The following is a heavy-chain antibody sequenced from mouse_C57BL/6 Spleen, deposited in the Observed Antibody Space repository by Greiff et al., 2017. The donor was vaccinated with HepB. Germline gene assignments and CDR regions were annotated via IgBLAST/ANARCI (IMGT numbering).Heavy chain of an antibody. J-gene: IGHJ1*03. D-gene: IGHD2-1*01. CDR2: IDPSDSYT. CDR3: ARGGNGNYWYFDV. V-gene: IGHV1-59*01. CDR1: GYTFTSYW. Sequence: QVQLKQPGAELVRPGTSVKLSCKASGYTFTSYWMHWVKQRPGQGLEWIGVIDPSDSYTNYNQKFKGKATLTVDTSSSTAYMQLSRLTTEDSAVYYCARGGNGNYWYFDVWGKGTTVTVSS.